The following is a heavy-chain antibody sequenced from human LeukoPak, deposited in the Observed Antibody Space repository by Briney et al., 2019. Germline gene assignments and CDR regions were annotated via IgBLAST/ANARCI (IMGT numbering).Heavy chain of an antibody. CDR2: INHSGST. Sequence: PSETLSLTCTVSGGSISSSSYYWGWIRQPPGKGLEWIGEINHSGSTNYNPSLKSRVTMSVDTSKNQFSLKLSSVTAGDTAVYYCARALQGTCWYKDFDYWGQGTLVTVSS. J-gene: IGHJ4*02. CDR1: GGSISSSSYY. CDR3: ARALQGTCWYKDFDY. D-gene: IGHD1-14*01. V-gene: IGHV4-39*07.